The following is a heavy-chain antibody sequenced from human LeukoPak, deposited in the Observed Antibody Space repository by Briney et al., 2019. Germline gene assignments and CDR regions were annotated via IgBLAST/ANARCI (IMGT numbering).Heavy chain of an antibody. CDR2: INSGGSPI. V-gene: IGHV3-11*04. CDR3: VRAVPAAILGAFDI. Sequence: GGSLRLSCAASGFTFSSYWMSWIRQAPWKGLEWVSYINSGGSPIYYADSVKGRFTISRDNAKNSLYLQMNSLRAEDTAIYYCVRAVPAAILGAFDIWGQGTMVTISS. CDR1: GFTFSSYW. D-gene: IGHD2-2*02. J-gene: IGHJ3*02.